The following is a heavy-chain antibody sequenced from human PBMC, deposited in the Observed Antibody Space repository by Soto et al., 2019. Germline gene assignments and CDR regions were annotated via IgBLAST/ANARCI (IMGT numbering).Heavy chain of an antibody. V-gene: IGHV4-31*03. CDR1: GGAIDSGGYY. J-gene: IGHJ6*02. CDR3: ARVGTSYARRGLDV. D-gene: IGHD6-25*01. Sequence: LSLTCNVSGGAIDSGGYYWCWIRQHPGKGLEWIGYIYYSGSTYYNPSLKSRVSISIDTSKNQFSLELISVTAADTAMYYCARVGTSYARRGLDVWGQGTTVTVSS. CDR2: IYYSGST.